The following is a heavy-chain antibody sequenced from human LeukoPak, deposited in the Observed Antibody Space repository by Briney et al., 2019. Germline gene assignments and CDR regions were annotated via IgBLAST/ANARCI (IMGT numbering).Heavy chain of an antibody. Sequence: SETLSLTCTVSSGSISSYYWSWIRQPPGKGLEWIGYIYYSGSTNYNPSLKSRVTISVDTSKNQFSLKLSSVTAADTAVYYCARDRVEGSSGWYRDAFDIWGQGTMVTVSS. CDR1: SGSISSYY. CDR3: ARDRVEGSSGWYRDAFDI. CDR2: IYYSGST. V-gene: IGHV4-59*01. J-gene: IGHJ3*02. D-gene: IGHD6-19*01.